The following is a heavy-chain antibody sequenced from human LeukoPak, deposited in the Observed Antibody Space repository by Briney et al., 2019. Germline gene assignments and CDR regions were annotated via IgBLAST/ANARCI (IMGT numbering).Heavy chain of an antibody. CDR2: MNPNSGNT. Sequence: ASVKVSCKASGYTFTSYDINWVRQATGQGLEWMGWMNPNSGNTGYAQKFQGRVTMTRNTSISTAYMELSSLRSEDTAVYYCARAHYLITMVRGVIVRYYYYGMDVWGQGTTVTVSS. D-gene: IGHD3-10*01. J-gene: IGHJ6*02. V-gene: IGHV1-8*01. CDR3: ARAHYLITMVRGVIVRYYYYGMDV. CDR1: GYTFTSYD.